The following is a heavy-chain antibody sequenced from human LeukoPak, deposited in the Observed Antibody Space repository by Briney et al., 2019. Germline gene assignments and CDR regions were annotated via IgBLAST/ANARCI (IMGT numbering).Heavy chain of an antibody. CDR1: GYIFTSHG. CDR3: ARSAFNKYYSDY. V-gene: IGHV1-18*01. CDR2: ISGHNGKT. J-gene: IGHJ4*02. Sequence: ASVKVSCKTSGYIFTSHGINWVRQAPGQGLEWMGWISGHNGKTDYGQKLQDRFTMTTDTSTSTVCMELRSLGSDGTAVYFCARSAFNKYYSDYWGQGTLVTVSA.